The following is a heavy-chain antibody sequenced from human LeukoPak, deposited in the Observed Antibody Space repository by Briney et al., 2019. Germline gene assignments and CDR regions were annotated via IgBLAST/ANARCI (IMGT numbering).Heavy chain of an antibody. V-gene: IGHV3-23*01. CDR1: GFIFSNYA. J-gene: IGHJ4*02. CDR2: ISGSGGTT. Sequence: GVSLRLSCAASGFIFSNYAMTWVRLTPGKGLEWVSAISGSGGTTYYADSVKGRFTISRDSSTNTLYLQLSSLRAEDTAIYYCARGGSVFAYFFDYWGQGTLVTVSS. CDR3: ARGGSVFAYFFDY. D-gene: IGHD3-10*01.